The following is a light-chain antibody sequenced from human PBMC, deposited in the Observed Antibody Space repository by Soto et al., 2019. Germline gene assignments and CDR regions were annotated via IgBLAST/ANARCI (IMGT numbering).Light chain of an antibody. CDR3: SSYTSSSTLVV. Sequence: QSALTQPASVSGSPGQSITISCTGTSSDVGGYNYVSCYQQHPGKAPKLWIYDASNRHSGVTDSFSGSKAGNTASLTIYGVQAEEEADYYCSSYTSSSTLVVFGGGTKLTVL. CDR1: SSDVGGYNY. CDR2: DAS. V-gene: IGLV2-14*01. J-gene: IGLJ2*01.